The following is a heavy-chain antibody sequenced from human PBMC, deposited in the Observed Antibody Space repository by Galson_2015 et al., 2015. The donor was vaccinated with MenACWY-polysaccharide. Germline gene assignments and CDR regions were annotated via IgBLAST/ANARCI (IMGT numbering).Heavy chain of an antibody. J-gene: IGHJ4*02. CDR2: ISSSSGTI. V-gene: IGHV3-48*01. Sequence: SLRLSCAASGFTFSSNSMNWVRQAPGKGLEWVSYISSSSGTIYYADSVKGRFTISGDDAKNSLYLQMNSLRAEDTAVYYCASTSPNAFWGQGTRVIVSS. CDR1: GFTFSSNS. CDR3: ASTSPNAF. D-gene: IGHD2-8*01.